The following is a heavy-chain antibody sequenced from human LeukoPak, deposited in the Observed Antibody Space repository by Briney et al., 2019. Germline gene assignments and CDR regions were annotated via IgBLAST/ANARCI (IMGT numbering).Heavy chain of an antibody. CDR2: INHSGST. V-gene: IGHV4-34*01. Sequence: SETLSLTCAVSGASISGSGYYWSWIRQPPGKGLEWIGEINHSGSTNYNPSLKSRVTISVDTSKNQFSLKLSSVTAADTAVYYCARGLYYDFWSGYFRNNWFDPWGQGTLVTVSS. CDR3: ARGLYYDFWSGYFRNNWFDP. D-gene: IGHD3-3*01. J-gene: IGHJ5*02. CDR1: GASISGSGYY.